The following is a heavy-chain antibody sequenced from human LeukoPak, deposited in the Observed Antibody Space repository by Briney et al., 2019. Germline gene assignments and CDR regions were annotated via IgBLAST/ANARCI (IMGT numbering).Heavy chain of an antibody. V-gene: IGHV3-7*01. CDR1: GFTFDDYG. J-gene: IGHJ4*02. Sequence: GGSLRLSCAASGFTFDDYGMSWVRQAPGKGLEWVANTKQDGSEKYYLESVKGRFTISRDNAKNSLNLHMNSLRGEDTAVYYCALSSGNYAIPFDYWGQGTLVTVSS. CDR2: TKQDGSEK. D-gene: IGHD1-26*01. CDR3: ALSSGNYAIPFDY.